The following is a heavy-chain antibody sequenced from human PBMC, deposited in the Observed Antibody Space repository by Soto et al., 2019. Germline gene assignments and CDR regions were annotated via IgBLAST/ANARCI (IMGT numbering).Heavy chain of an antibody. CDR2: ISWNSGSI. CDR1: GFTFDDYA. Sequence: GGSLRLCCAASGFTFDDYAMHWVRQAPGKGLEWVSGISWNSGSIGYADSVKGRFTISRDNAKNTLYLQMNSLRAEDTAVYYCARDPHYFYDSTGYYDYWGQGTLVTVSS. CDR3: ARDPHYFYDSTGYYDY. J-gene: IGHJ4*02. V-gene: IGHV3-9*01. D-gene: IGHD3-22*01.